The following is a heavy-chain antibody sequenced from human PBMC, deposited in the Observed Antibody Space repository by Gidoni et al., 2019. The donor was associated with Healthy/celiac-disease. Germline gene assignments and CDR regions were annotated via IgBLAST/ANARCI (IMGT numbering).Heavy chain of an antibody. CDR1: GFTFSSYA. Sequence: EVQLLESGGGLVQPGGSLRLSCAASGFTFSSYAMSWVRQAPGKGLGWVSAISGSGGSTYYADSVKGRFTISRDNSKNTLYLQMNSLRAEDTAVYYCAKDSHLYYDFWSGYSDYWGQGTLVTVSS. D-gene: IGHD3-3*01. CDR3: AKDSHLYYDFWSGYSDY. J-gene: IGHJ4*02. V-gene: IGHV3-23*01. CDR2: ISGSGGST.